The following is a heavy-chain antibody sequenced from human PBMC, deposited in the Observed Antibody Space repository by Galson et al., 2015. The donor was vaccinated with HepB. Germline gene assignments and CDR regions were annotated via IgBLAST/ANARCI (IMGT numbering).Heavy chain of an antibody. CDR3: ARRDGSSGWFPGWYFDL. V-gene: IGHV5-51*01. D-gene: IGHD6-19*01. J-gene: IGHJ2*01. Sequence: QSGAEVKKPGESLKISCKGSGYRFTSYWIGWVRQMPGKGLEWMGIIFPGDPDTRYSPSFQGQVTISADKSISTAYLQWSSLKASDTAMYYCARRDGSSGWFPGWYFDLWGRGTLVTVSS. CDR2: IFPGDPDT. CDR1: GYRFTSYW.